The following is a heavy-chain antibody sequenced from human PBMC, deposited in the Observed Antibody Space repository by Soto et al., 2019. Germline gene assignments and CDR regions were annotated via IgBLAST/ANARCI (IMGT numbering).Heavy chain of an antibody. D-gene: IGHD3-9*01. CDR3: AAAITGYDYYYGMDV. V-gene: IGHV3-23*01. CDR2: ISSSGGST. Sequence: SLRLSCAASGFTFSSYAMSWVRQAPGKGLEWVSAISSSGGSTYYADSVKGRFTISRDNSKNTLYLQMNSLRAEDTAVYYCAAAITGYDYYYGMDVWGQGTTVTVSS. CDR1: GFTFSSYA. J-gene: IGHJ6*02.